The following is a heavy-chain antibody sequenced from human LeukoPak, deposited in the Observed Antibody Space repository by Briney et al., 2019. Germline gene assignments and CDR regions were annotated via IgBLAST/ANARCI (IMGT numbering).Heavy chain of an antibody. D-gene: IGHD2-15*01. Sequence: PSETLSLTCTVSGGSISSYYWSWIRQPPGKGLEWVGYIYYSGSTNYNPPLKSRVTISVDTSKNQFSLKLSSVTAADTAVYYCARHCSGGSCWRSLDYWGQGTLVTVSS. CDR1: GGSISSYY. CDR2: IYYSGST. J-gene: IGHJ4*02. V-gene: IGHV4-59*01. CDR3: ARHCSGGSCWRSLDY.